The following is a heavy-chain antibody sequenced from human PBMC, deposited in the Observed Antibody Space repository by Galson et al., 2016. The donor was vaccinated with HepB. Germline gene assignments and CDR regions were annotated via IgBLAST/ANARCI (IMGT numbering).Heavy chain of an antibody. V-gene: IGHV4-59*01. CDR3: ARVLSRRVTGGFDY. CDR1: GGSISNYY. D-gene: IGHD1-20*01. CDR2: IYYSGSA. Sequence: SETLSLTCTVSGGSISNYYWSWIRQPPGKGLEWIGHIYYSGSAKYNSSLKSRVIILVDTSKNQISLRLSSVTAADTAVYYCARVLSRRVTGGFDYWGQGTLVSVSS. J-gene: IGHJ4*02.